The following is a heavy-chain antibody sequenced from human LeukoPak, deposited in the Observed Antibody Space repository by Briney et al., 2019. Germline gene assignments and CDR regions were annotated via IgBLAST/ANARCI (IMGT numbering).Heavy chain of an antibody. CDR3: AKKSPDSSGNPAYD. V-gene: IGHV3-23*01. Sequence: PGGSLRLSCAGAGFTFSNYGMSWVRQAPGKGLEWVSVISRSGTETYHADSVRGRFTTSRDNAKNTLYLQMNSLRAEDTAVYYCAKKSPDSSGNPAYDWGQGTLVTVSS. J-gene: IGHJ4*02. D-gene: IGHD4-23*01. CDR1: GFTFSNYG. CDR2: ISRSGTET.